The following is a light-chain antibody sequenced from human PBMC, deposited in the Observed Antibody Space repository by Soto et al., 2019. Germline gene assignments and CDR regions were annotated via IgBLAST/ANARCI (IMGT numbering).Light chain of an antibody. CDR1: QDISKY. V-gene: IGKV1-27*01. CDR2: AAS. CDR3: QKYNSAPCT. Sequence: DIQMTQSPSSLSASVGDRVTITCRASQDISKYLAWYQQKPGKVPKLLIYAASTLQSGVPSRFSGSGSGTDFTLTISSLQPEDVATYYCQKYNSAPCTFGQGTKVDIK. J-gene: IGKJ1*01.